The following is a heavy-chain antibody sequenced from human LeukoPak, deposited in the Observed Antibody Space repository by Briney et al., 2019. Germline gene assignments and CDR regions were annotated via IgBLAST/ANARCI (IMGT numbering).Heavy chain of an antibody. CDR2: IYHSGST. CDR3: AREAGYSYGPPLDY. V-gene: IGHV4-4*02. CDR1: GGSISSSNW. D-gene: IGHD5-18*01. J-gene: IGHJ4*02. Sequence: SETLSLTCAVSGGSISSSNWWSWVRPPPGKGLEWIGEIYHSGSTNYNPSLKSRVTISVDKSKNQFSLKLSSVTAADTAVYYCAREAGYSYGPPLDYWGQGTLVTVSS.